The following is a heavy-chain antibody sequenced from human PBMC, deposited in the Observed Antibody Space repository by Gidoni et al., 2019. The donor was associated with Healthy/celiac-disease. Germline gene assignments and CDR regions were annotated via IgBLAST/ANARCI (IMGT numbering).Heavy chain of an antibody. CDR3: ARTYGSGSYGGFDY. CDR2: INPNSGGT. D-gene: IGHD3-10*01. J-gene: IGHJ4*02. CDR1: GSTFTGYY. V-gene: IGHV1-2*04. Sequence: QVQLVQSGAEVKKPGASVKVSCKASGSTFTGYYRHWVRQAPGQGLEWMGWINPNSGGTNYAQKFQGWVTMTRDTSISTAYMELSRLRSDDTAVYYCARTYGSGSYGGFDYWGQGTLVTVSS.